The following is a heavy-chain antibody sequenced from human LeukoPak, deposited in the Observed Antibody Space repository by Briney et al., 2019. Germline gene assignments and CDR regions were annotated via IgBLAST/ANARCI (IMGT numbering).Heavy chain of an antibody. V-gene: IGHV1-69*13. D-gene: IGHD1-26*01. J-gene: IGHJ3*02. CDR1: GYTFTSYD. CDR2: IIPIFGTA. CDR3: VLGGSTYSFDAFDI. Sequence: GASVKVSCKASGYTFTSYDINWVRQAPGQGLEWMGGIIPIFGTANYAQKFQGRVTITADESTSTAYMELSSLRSEDTAVYYCVLGGSTYSFDAFDIWGQGTMVTVSS.